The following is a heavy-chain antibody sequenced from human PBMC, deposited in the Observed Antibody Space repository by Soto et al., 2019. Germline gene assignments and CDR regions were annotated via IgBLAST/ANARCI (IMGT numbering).Heavy chain of an antibody. CDR3: ARGSSSGYYYYSYGMDV. Sequence: GASVKVSCKASGYTFTSYGISWVLQAPVQGLESMGWISAYNGDTNDAQKLQGRVTMTTDTPTSTAYMELRSLRSDDTAVYYCARGSSSGYYYYSYGMDVWG. CDR2: ISAYNGDT. J-gene: IGHJ6*01. CDR1: GYTFTSYG. D-gene: IGHD3-22*01. V-gene: IGHV1-18*04.